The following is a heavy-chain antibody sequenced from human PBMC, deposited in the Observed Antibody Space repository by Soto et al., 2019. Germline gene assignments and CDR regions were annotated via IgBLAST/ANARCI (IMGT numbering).Heavy chain of an antibody. D-gene: IGHD3-10*02. CDR2: ISNGGSTI. J-gene: IGHJ4*02. Sequence: QVQLVESGGGLVKPGGSLRLSCAASGFTFSDYYMSWIRQAPGKGLEWVSYISNGGSTIYYADSVKGRFTISRDNAKNSLYLQMNSLRAEDTAVYYCACSWREERWLQFANWGQGTLVTVSS. CDR3: ACSWREERWLQFAN. V-gene: IGHV3-11*01. CDR1: GFTFSDYY.